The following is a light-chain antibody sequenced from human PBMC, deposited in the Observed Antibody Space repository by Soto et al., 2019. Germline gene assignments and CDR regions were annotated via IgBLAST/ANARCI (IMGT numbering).Light chain of an antibody. V-gene: IGKV3-11*01. Sequence: EIVMTQSPATLSVSPGQRASLFCRASQSVSTTVAWYHKKPGQAPSLLIYDASNRATGIPARFSGSGSGTDFTLTINSLEPEDFAVYYCQQRSNWLFGPGTKVDIK. J-gene: IGKJ3*01. CDR3: QQRSNWL. CDR2: DAS. CDR1: QSVSTT.